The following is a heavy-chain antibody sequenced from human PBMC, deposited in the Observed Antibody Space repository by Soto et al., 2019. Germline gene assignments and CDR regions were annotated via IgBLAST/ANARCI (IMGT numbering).Heavy chain of an antibody. CDR1: GGSISSSNW. J-gene: IGHJ4*02. Sequence: SETLSLTCAVSGGSISSSNWWSWVRQPPGKGLEWIGEIYHSGSTNYNPSLKSRVTISVDKSKNQFSLKLSSVTAADTAVYYCARDPGYYDILTGYYHPRYYFDYWGQGTLVTVPQ. D-gene: IGHD3-9*01. CDR2: IYHSGST. V-gene: IGHV4-4*02. CDR3: ARDPGYYDILTGYYHPRYYFDY.